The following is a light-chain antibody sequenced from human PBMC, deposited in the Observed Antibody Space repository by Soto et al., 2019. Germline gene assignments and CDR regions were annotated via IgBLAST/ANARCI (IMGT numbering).Light chain of an antibody. CDR1: SSDVDNYNS. Sequence: QSVLTQPPSVSGSPGQSVTISCTGTSSDVDNYNSVSWYQQSPGTAPKLIIYDVTNRPSGVPDRFSGSKSGNTASLTISGLQPEDGADYFCSLYRSSDTYIFGNGTKVTVL. CDR3: SLYRSSDTYI. CDR2: DVT. V-gene: IGLV2-18*01. J-gene: IGLJ1*01.